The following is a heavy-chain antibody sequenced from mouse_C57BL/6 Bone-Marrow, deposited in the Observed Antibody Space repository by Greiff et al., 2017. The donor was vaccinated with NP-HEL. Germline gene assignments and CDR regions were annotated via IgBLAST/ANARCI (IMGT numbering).Heavy chain of an antibody. CDR1: GYTFTDYE. D-gene: IGHD2-5*01. CDR3: TREGSNYVFAY. J-gene: IGHJ3*01. Sequence: QVQLKQSGAELVRPGASVTLSCKASGYTFTDYEMHWVKQTPVHGLEWIGAIDPETGGTAYNQKFKGKAILTADKSSSTAYMELRSLTSEDSAVYYCTREGSNYVFAYWGQGTLVTVSA. V-gene: IGHV1-15*01. CDR2: IDPETGGT.